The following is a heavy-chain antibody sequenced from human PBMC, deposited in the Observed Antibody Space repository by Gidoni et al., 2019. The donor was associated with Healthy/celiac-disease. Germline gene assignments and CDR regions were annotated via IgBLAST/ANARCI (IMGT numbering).Heavy chain of an antibody. J-gene: IGHJ4*02. V-gene: IGHV3-23*01. D-gene: IGHD2-15*01. CDR2: ISGSGGST. CDR1: GFTFSSYA. Sequence: EVQLLESGGGLVQPGGSLRLSCAASGFTFSSYAMSWVRQDPGKGLEWVSAISGSGGSTYYADSVQGRFTISRDNSKNTLYLQMNSLRAEDTAVYYCAKERHWAVLPPYFDYWGQGTLVTVSS. CDR3: AKERHWAVLPPYFDY.